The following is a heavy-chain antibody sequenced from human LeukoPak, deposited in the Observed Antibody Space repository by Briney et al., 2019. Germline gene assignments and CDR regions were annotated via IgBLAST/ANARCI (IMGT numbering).Heavy chain of an antibody. CDR2: IKQDGSEK. CDR3: ARDRGSGSYSPLLGY. V-gene: IGHV3-7*01. CDR1: GFTFSSYW. J-gene: IGHJ4*02. Sequence: GGSLRLSCAASGFTFSSYWMSWVRQAPGKGLEWVANIKQDGSEKYYVDSVKGRFTISRDNAKNSLYLQMNSLRAEDTAVYYCARDRGSGSYSPLLGYWGQGTLVTVSS. D-gene: IGHD1-26*01.